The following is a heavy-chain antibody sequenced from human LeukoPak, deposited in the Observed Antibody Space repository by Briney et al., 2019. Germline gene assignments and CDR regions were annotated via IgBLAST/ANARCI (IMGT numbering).Heavy chain of an antibody. V-gene: IGHV3-23*01. Sequence: GGSLRLSCAASGFTFSSYAMSWVRQAPGKGLEWVSAISSSGGSTYYADSVKGRFTISRDNSKNTLYLQMNSLRAEDTAVYHCAKAVGGLVQYYGMDVWGQGTTVTVSS. J-gene: IGHJ6*02. CDR3: AKAVGGLVQYYGMDV. CDR2: ISSSGGST. CDR1: GFTFSSYA. D-gene: IGHD6-19*01.